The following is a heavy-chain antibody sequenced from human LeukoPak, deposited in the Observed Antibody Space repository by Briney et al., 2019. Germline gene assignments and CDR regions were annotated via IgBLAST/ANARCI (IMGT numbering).Heavy chain of an antibody. J-gene: IGHJ4*02. D-gene: IGHD2-2*01. CDR2: IWYDGSNK. CDR1: AFTFSIYG. CDR3: ANREYHLPALY. V-gene: IGHV3-33*08. Sequence: GGSLRLSCEASAFTFSIYGMHWVRQAPGKGLEWVAVIWYDGSNKYYADSVKGRFTISRDNSKNTLYLQMNSLRAEDTAVYYCANREYHLPALYWGQGTLVTVSS.